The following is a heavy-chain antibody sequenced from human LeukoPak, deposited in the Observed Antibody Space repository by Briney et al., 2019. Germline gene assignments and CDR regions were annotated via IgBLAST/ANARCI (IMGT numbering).Heavy chain of an antibody. CDR2: IYYSGST. V-gene: IGHV4-30-4*01. D-gene: IGHD2-2*01. CDR1: GGSISSGDYY. J-gene: IGHJ6*02. Sequence: SETLSLTCTVSGGSISSGDYYWSWIRQPPGKGLEWIVYIYYSGSTYYNPSLKSRVTISVDTSKNQFSLKLSSVTAADTAVYYCARESCSSTSCYDYYGMDVWGQGTTVTVSS. CDR3: ARESCSSTSCYDYYGMDV.